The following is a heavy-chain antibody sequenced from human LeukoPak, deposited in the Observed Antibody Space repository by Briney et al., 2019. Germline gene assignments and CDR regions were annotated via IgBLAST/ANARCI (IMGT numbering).Heavy chain of an antibody. D-gene: IGHD1-26*01. J-gene: IGHJ4*02. Sequence: ASVKVSCKVSGYTLTELSMHWVRQAPGKGLEWMGGFDPEDGETIYAQKFQGRVTMTEDTSTDTAYMELSSLRSEDTAVYYCATGGSGSYYRPYYFDYWGQGTLVTVSS. CDR2: FDPEDGET. CDR1: GYTLTELS. CDR3: ATGGSGSYYRPYYFDY. V-gene: IGHV1-24*01.